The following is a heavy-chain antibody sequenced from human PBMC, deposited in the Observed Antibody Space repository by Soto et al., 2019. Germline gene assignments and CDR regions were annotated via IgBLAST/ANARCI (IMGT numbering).Heavy chain of an antibody. CDR3: ASVAARRYLDY. CDR1: GGSVSSGSYY. D-gene: IGHD6-6*01. Sequence: SETLSLTCTVSGGSVSSGSYYWSWIRQPPGKGLEWIGYIYYSGSTNYNPSLKSRVTISVDTSKNQFSLKLSSVTAADTAVYYCASVAARRYLDYWGQGTLVTVSS. V-gene: IGHV4-61*01. CDR2: IYYSGST. J-gene: IGHJ4*02.